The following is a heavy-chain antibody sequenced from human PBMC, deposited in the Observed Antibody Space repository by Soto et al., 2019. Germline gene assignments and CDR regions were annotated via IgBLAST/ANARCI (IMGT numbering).Heavy chain of an antibody. CDR1: GGSISRSSYY. D-gene: IGHD5-12*01. J-gene: IGHJ4*02. CDR3: ARQKYSGYDVPAYFDY. CDR2: IYYSGRT. Sequence: QLQLQEAGPGLVKPSETMSLTCTVSGGSISRSSYYWGWIRQPPGKGLEWIGSIYYSGRTYYNPSLKSRVTISVDTSRHSFSLKLSSVTAADTAVYYCARQKYSGYDVPAYFDYWGQGTLVTVSS. V-gene: IGHV4-39*01.